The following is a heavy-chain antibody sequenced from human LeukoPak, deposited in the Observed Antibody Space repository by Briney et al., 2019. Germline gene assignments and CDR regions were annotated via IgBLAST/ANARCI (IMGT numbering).Heavy chain of an antibody. Sequence: PSQTLSLTCAVSGGSISSGGYSWSWIRQPPGKGLEWIGYIYHSGSTYYNPSLKSRVTISVYRSKNQFSLKLSSVTAADTAVYYCARVTGYDSPWFDPWGQGTLVTVSS. V-gene: IGHV4-30-2*01. CDR2: IYHSGST. CDR1: GGSISSGGYS. D-gene: IGHD5-12*01. CDR3: ARVTGYDSPWFDP. J-gene: IGHJ5*02.